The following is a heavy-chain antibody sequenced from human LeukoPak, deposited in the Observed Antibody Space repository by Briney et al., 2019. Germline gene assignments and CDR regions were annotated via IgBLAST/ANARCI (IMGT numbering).Heavy chain of an antibody. CDR3: ARDVSGRNAFDI. V-gene: IGHV4-59*02. D-gene: IGHD3-10*01. CDR1: NASVSTHY. J-gene: IGHJ3*02. CDR2: VYIGGST. Sequence: SETLSLTCTVSNASVSTHYWNWIRQPPGKGLEWIGYVYIGGSTNYNPSLKNRLTISLDSSKNQFSLNLKSVTAADSALYYCARDVSGRNAFDIWGQGTKVTVSS.